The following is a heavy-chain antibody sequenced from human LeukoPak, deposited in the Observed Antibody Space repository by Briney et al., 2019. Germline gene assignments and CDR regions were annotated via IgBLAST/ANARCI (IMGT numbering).Heavy chain of an antibody. CDR3: ARNPPRYFN. J-gene: IGHJ4*02. D-gene: IGHD1-26*01. CDR1: GFTLGRYW. CDR2: IQQDGSEK. V-gene: IGHV3-7*05. Sequence: GGSLRLSCAASGFTLGRYWMIWVRQAPGKGLEWVANIQQDGSEKYYVDSVKGRFTISRDNAKNSLYLQMNSLRAEDTAVYYCARNPPRYFNWGQGTLVTVSS.